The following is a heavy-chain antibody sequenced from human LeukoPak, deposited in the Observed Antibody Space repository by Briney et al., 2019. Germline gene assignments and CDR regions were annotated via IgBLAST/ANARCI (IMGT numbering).Heavy chain of an antibody. Sequence: GGSLRLSCAASGITFGNNWMHWVRQGPGKGLVWISRINSDGGGAIYADSVEGRFTVSRDNAKNTLYLQMNSLRAGDTAVYYCARDVPHNWFDTWGQGTLVTVSS. CDR1: GITFGNNW. CDR2: INSDGGGA. V-gene: IGHV3-74*01. J-gene: IGHJ5*02. CDR3: ARDVPHNWFDT.